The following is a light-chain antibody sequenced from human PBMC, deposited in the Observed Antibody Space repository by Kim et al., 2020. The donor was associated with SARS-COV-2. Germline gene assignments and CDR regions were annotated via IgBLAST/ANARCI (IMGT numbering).Light chain of an antibody. CDR3: CSYAGTF. J-gene: IGLJ2*01. CDR2: QAS. Sequence: GPPRHAVTHSVTERSRAVGSYYLVSRHQQAPGTGTKLMLYQASKWPSRFSNRISGSKYGTTASLTISGLQAEDEAYYYCCSYAGTFFGGGTQLTVL. CDR1: SRAVGSYYL. V-gene: IGLV2-23*01.